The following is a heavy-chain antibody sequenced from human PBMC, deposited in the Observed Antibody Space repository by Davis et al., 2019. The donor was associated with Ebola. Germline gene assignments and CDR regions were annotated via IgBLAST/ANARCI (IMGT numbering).Heavy chain of an antibody. CDR1: GGSFSGYY. CDR3: ARGRFLEWLSPRNYYYYGMDV. V-gene: IGHV4-59*01. J-gene: IGHJ6*02. Sequence: SETLSLTCAVYGGSFSGYYWSWIRQPPGKGLEWIGYIYYSGSTNYNPSLKSRVTISVDTSKIQFSLKLSSVTAADTAVYYCARGRFLEWLSPRNYYYYGMDVWGQGTTVTVSS. D-gene: IGHD3-3*01. CDR2: IYYSGST.